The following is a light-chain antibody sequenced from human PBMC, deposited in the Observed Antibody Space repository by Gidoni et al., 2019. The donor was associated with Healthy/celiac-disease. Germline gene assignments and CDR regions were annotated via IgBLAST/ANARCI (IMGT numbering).Light chain of an antibody. V-gene: IGKV3-11*01. J-gene: IGKJ2*01. Sequence: EIVLTQSPATLSLSPGERATLSCRSSQLVSSYLACYQQKPGQAPRRLIYDASNRATGIPARFSGSGSGTDFTLTISRLVPEDFAVYDCQQRSNWPVGQGTKLEIK. CDR2: DAS. CDR1: QLVSSY. CDR3: QQRSNWP.